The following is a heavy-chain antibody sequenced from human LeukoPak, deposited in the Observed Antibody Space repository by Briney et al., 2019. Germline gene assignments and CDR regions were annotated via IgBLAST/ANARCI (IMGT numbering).Heavy chain of an antibody. Sequence: GGSLRLSCAASGFTFSSYAMHWVRQAPGKGLEYVSAISSNGGSTYYANSVKGRFTISRDNSKNTLYLQMGSLRAEDMAVYYCARARGYRGVDFDYWGQGTLVTVSS. CDR2: ISSNGGST. J-gene: IGHJ4*02. D-gene: IGHD5-18*01. V-gene: IGHV3-64*01. CDR1: GFTFSSYA. CDR3: ARARGYRGVDFDY.